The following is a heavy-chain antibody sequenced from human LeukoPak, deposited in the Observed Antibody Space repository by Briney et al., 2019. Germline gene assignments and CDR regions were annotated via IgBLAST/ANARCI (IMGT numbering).Heavy chain of an antibody. CDR1: GDXVSSNSAA. CDR2: TYYRSEWYS. J-gene: IGHJ4*02. D-gene: IGHD3-3*01. CDR3: ARDRGGFFDY. Sequence: SQTLSLTCVISGDXVSSNSAAWNWIRQSPSRGLEWLGRTYYRSEWYSEYAVSVKSRITINAVTSKNRLSLQLDSVTPEDTAVYYCARDRGGFFDYWGQGTLVTVSS. V-gene: IGHV6-1*01.